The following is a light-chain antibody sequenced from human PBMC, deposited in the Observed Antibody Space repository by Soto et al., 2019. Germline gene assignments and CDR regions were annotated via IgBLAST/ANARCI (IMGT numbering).Light chain of an antibody. CDR3: CTDAGTYKV. Sequence: QSALTQPRSVSGSPGQSVTISCTGTSSDVGAYNYVSWYQQHPGKAPKLMMYHVSKRPSGVPDRFSGSKSGNAASLTISGLQAEDEADYYCCTDAGTYKVFGTGTKLTVL. CDR2: HVS. V-gene: IGLV2-11*01. J-gene: IGLJ1*01. CDR1: SSDVGAYNY.